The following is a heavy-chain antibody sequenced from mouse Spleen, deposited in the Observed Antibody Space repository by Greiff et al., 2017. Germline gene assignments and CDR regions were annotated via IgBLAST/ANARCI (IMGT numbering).Heavy chain of an antibody. Sequence: QVQLQQPGAELVKPGASVKMSCKASGYTFTSYWITWVKQRPGQGLEWIGDIYPGDGDTNYNGKFKGKATLTADKSSSTAYMQLSSLTSEDSAVYFCARVGDGFDYWGQGTTLTVSS. CDR3: ARVGDGFDY. J-gene: IGHJ2*01. V-gene: IGHV1-55*01. CDR2: IYPGDGDT. CDR1: GYTFTSYW. D-gene: IGHD3-3*01.